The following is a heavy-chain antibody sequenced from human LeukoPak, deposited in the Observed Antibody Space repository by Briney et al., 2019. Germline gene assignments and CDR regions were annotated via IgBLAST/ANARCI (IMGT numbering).Heavy chain of an antibody. V-gene: IGHV4-30-2*01. J-gene: IGHJ3*02. D-gene: IGHD1-7*01. Sequence: SETLSLTCTVSGGSISSGSYSWSWIRQPPGKGLEWIVYIYHSGSTYYNPSLKSRVTISVDRSKNQFSLKLTSVTAADTAVYYCARFPRITGTTSDGFDIWGQGTMVTVSS. CDR3: ARFPRITGTTSDGFDI. CDR1: GGSISSGSYS. CDR2: IYHSGST.